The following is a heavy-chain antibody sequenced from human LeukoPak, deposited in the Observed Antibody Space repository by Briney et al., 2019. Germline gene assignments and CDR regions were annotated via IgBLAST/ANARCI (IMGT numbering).Heavy chain of an antibody. Sequence: GGSLRLSCAASGFTFSSYGMHWVRQAPGKGLEWVSYISSSSSTIYYADSVKGRFTISRDNAKNSLYLQMNSLRAEDTAVYYCASPPASVDTAMGDDAFDIWGQGTMVTVSS. D-gene: IGHD5-18*01. CDR3: ASPPASVDTAMGDDAFDI. V-gene: IGHV3-48*01. J-gene: IGHJ3*02. CDR1: GFTFSSYG. CDR2: ISSSSSTI.